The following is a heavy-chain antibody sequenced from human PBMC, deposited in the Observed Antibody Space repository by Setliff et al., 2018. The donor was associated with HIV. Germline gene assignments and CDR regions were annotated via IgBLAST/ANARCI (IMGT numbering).Heavy chain of an antibody. Sequence: ASVKVSCKTSGYTFTGYFIHWVRQAPGQGLEWMGWIDPKSGGTKFAQKFQGRVTMTRDTSISTAYVEVIRLRSDDTAVYFCASAGDPGSPPLDYWGQGTLVTVAS. CDR3: ASAGDPGSPPLDY. CDR1: GYTFTGYF. D-gene: IGHD1-26*01. J-gene: IGHJ4*02. CDR2: IDPKSGGT. V-gene: IGHV1-2*02.